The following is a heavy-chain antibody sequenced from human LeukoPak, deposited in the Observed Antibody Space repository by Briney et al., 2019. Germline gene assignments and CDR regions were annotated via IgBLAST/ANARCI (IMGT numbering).Heavy chain of an antibody. D-gene: IGHD2-21*01. Sequence: GGSLRLSCAASGFTFSSYSMDWVREAPGKGLEWVSSISSSSSYIYYADSVKGRFTISRDNAKNSLYLQMNSLRAEDTAVYYCVLQCGFECYSGGYSWGQGTLVTVSS. CDR1: GFTFSSYS. CDR3: VLQCGFECYSGGYS. V-gene: IGHV3-21*01. CDR2: ISSSSSYI. J-gene: IGHJ4*02.